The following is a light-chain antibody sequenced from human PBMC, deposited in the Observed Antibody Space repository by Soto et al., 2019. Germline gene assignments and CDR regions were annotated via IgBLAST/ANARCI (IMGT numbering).Light chain of an antibody. CDR1: QSVSSSY. J-gene: IGKJ5*01. CDR3: QQYTGPPTT. V-gene: IGKV3-20*01. Sequence: PGERATLSCGASQSVSSSYLAWYQQKPGQAPRLLIFGASTRAAGFPDRFSGSGSGTDFTLTISRLEPEDFAVYFCQQYTGPPTTFGQGTRLEIK. CDR2: GAS.